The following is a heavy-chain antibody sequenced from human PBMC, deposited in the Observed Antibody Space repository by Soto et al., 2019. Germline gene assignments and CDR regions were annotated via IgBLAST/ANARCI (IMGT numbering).Heavy chain of an antibody. CDR2: IYYSGST. CDR3: ARDDADYYYYGMDV. J-gene: IGHJ6*02. CDR1: GGSISIGDYY. Sequence: SETLSLTCTVSGGSISIGDYYWSCIRQPPGKGLEWIGYIYYSGSTYYNPSLKSRVTISVDTSKNQFSLELSSVTAADTAVYYCARDDADYYYYGMDVWGQGTTVTVSS. V-gene: IGHV4-30-4*01.